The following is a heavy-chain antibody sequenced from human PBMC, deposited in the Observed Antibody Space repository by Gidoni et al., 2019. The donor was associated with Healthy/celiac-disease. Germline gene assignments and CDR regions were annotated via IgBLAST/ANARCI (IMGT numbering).Heavy chain of an antibody. CDR1: GGSFSGYY. CDR3: ASANRVADAFDI. J-gene: IGHJ3*02. Sequence: QVQLQQWGAGRLKPSETLSLTCAVYGGSFSGYYWSWIRQPPGKGLEWIGEINHSGSTNYNPSLKRRVTIPVDTSKNQFSLKLSSVTAADTAVYYCASANRVADAFDIWGQGTMVTVSS. V-gene: IGHV4-34*01. D-gene: IGHD2-15*01. CDR2: INHSGST.